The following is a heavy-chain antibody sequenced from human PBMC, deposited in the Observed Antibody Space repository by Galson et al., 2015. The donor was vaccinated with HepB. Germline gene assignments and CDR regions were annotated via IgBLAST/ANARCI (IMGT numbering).Heavy chain of an antibody. CDR2: ISGSGGST. Sequence: SLRLSCAASGFTFSSYAMSWVRQAPGKGLEWVSAISGSGGSTYYADSVKGRFTISRDNSKNTLYLQMNSLRAEDTAVYYCAKGGVVLWFGELMDWYFDLWGRGTLVTVSS. J-gene: IGHJ2*01. V-gene: IGHV3-23*01. D-gene: IGHD3-10*01. CDR3: AKGGVVLWFGELMDWYFDL. CDR1: GFTFSSYA.